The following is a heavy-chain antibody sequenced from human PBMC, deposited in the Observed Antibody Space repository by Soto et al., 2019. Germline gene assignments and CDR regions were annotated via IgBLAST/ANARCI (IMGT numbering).Heavy chain of an antibody. V-gene: IGHV1-69*13. CDR3: ARGTPKYYDFWSGYPENYYYYGMDV. D-gene: IGHD3-3*01. CDR2: IIPIFGTA. J-gene: IGHJ6*02. CDR1: GGTFSSYA. Sequence: SVKVSCKASGGTFSSYAISWVRQAPGQGLEWMGGIIPIFGTANYAQKFQGRVTITADESTSTAYMELSSLRSEDTAVYYCARGTPKYYDFWSGYPENYYYYGMDVWGQGTTVTVSS.